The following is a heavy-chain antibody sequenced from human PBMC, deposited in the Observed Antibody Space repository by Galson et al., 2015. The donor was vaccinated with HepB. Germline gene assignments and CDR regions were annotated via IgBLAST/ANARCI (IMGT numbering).Heavy chain of an antibody. CDR2: TYYRTKWYD. Sequence: CAISGDSVSRTSASWHWIRQSPSRGLEWLGRTYYRTKWYDDYEVSVRSRISINPDTSKNQVSLHLNSVTPEDTVVYYCARGEHGNRVSLFDPWGQGILVTDSS. D-gene: IGHD1-14*01. J-gene: IGHJ5*02. CDR3: ARGEHGNRVSLFDP. CDR1: GDSVSRTSAS. V-gene: IGHV6-1*01.